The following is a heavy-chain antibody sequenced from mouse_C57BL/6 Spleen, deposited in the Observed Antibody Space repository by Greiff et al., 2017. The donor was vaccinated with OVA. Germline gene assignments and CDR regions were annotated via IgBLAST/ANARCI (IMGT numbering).Heavy chain of an antibody. V-gene: IGHV5-4*01. J-gene: IGHJ3*01. CDR1: GFTFSSYA. CDR2: ISDGGSYT. Sequence: EVKVVESGGGLVKPGGSLKLSCAASGFTFSSYAMSWVRQTPEKRLEWVATISDGGSYTYYPDNVKGRFTISRDNAKNNLYLQMSHLKSEDTAMYYCARDGDDYEGFAYWGQGTLVTVSA. D-gene: IGHD2-4*01. CDR3: ARDGDDYEGFAY.